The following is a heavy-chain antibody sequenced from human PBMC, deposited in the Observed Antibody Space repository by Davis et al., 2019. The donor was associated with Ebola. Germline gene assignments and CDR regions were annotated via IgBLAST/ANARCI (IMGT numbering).Heavy chain of an antibody. Sequence: SETLSLTCAVYGGSFSGYYWSWVRQSPGRGLEWIGEINHRGRSNYNPSLKSRVTISVDTSKNQFSLKLSSVTAADTAVYYCARRIMITFGGVIVEGEAFDIWGQGTMVTVSS. CDR2: INHRGRS. CDR3: ARRIMITFGGVIVEGEAFDI. V-gene: IGHV4-34*01. J-gene: IGHJ3*02. D-gene: IGHD3-16*02. CDR1: GGSFSGYY.